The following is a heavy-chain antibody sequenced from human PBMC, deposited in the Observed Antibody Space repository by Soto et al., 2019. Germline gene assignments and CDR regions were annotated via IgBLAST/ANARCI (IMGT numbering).Heavy chain of an antibody. J-gene: IGHJ3*01. CDR3: ARDVGDESITYNDAFDV. CDR2: VSAYRDYT. CDR1: GYTFTSYG. D-gene: IGHD3-10*01. Sequence: ASVKVSCKASGYTFTSYGISWLRQAPGQGLEWIGWVSAYRDYTDYAEKFQDRVTMTTDTSTNTAYMELRSLTYNDTAVYYCARDVGDESITYNDAFDVWGQGTMVTVSS. V-gene: IGHV1-18*01.